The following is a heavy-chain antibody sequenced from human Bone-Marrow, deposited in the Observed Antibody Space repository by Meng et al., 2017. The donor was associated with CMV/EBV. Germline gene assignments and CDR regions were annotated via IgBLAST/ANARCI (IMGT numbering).Heavy chain of an antibody. Sequence: GGSRRLSCAAAGFTFSSYWMSWVRQAPGKGLEWVDNIKEDESEKYYVDSVKGRFTIYRDTAKNSLYLKMNSLTAEDTAVYYCARVCSGGSCYNYWGQGTLVTVSS. CDR1: GFTFSSYW. J-gene: IGHJ4*02. CDR2: IKEDESEK. V-gene: IGHV3-7*01. D-gene: IGHD2-15*01. CDR3: ARVCSGGSCYNY.